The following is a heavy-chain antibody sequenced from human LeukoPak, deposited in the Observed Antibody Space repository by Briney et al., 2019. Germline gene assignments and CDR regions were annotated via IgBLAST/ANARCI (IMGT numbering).Heavy chain of an antibody. Sequence: SETLSLTCTVSGGSISSSSYYWGWIRQPPGTGLEWLGSIYYSGSTYYNPSLKSRVTISVDTSKNQFSLKLSSVTAADTAVYYCASPGYCSSTSCFNFDYWGQGTLVTVSS. V-gene: IGHV4-39*01. CDR2: IYYSGST. D-gene: IGHD2-2*03. J-gene: IGHJ4*02. CDR3: ASPGYCSSTSCFNFDY. CDR1: GGSISSSSYY.